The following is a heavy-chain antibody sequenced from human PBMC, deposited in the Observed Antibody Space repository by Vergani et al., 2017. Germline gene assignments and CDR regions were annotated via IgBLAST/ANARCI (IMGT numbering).Heavy chain of an antibody. Sequence: QVQLQQWGAGLLKPSETLSLTCTVSGGSISSGGYYWSWIRQHPGKGLEWIGYIYYSGSTYYNPSLKSRVTISVDTSKNQFSLKLSSVTAADTAVYYCARGVVVVVAASGYFDYWGQGTLVTVSS. D-gene: IGHD2-15*01. CDR1: GGSISSGGYY. V-gene: IGHV4-31*03. CDR2: IYYSGST. J-gene: IGHJ4*02. CDR3: ARGVVVVVAASGYFDY.